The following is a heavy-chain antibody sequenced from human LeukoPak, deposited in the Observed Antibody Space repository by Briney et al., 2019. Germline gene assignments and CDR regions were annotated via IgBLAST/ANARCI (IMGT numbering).Heavy chain of an antibody. Sequence: SETLSLTCTVSGGSISSYYWSWIRQPPGKGLEWIGYIYYSGSTNCNPSLKSRVTISVDTSKNQFSLKLSSVTAADTAVYYCARDRDGYNYDYWGQGTLVTVSS. CDR1: GGSISSYY. CDR3: ARDRDGYNYDY. J-gene: IGHJ4*02. D-gene: IGHD5-24*01. CDR2: IYYSGST. V-gene: IGHV4-59*01.